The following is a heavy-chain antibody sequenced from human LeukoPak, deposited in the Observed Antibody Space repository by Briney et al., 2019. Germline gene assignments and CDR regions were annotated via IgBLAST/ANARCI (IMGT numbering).Heavy chain of an antibody. CDR2: ISYDGSYK. CDR3: AKMLNTGHAHAALDY. V-gene: IGHV3-30*18. CDR1: GFTVTDNY. Sequence: GGSLRLSCAASGFTVTDNYMNWVRQSSGKGLEWVAVISYDGSYKEYADSVKGRFTISRDNSKNTLYLQMNSLRAEDTAVYYCAKMLNTGHAHAALDYWGQGTLVTVSS. D-gene: IGHD2-8*02. J-gene: IGHJ4*02.